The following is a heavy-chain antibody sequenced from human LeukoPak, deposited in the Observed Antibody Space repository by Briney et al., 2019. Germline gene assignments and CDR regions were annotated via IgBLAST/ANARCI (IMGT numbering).Heavy chain of an antibody. D-gene: IGHD1-26*01. CDR3: ARRPIVGSTGFYFDP. CDR2: IYISGST. Sequence: PSETLSLTCTVSGGSISSYYWSWIRQPAGKGLEWIGHIYISGSTNYNPSLKSRVTMSVDTSKNQFSLNLTSVTAADTAVYYCARRPIVGSTGFYFDPWGPGTLVTVSS. J-gene: IGHJ5*02. CDR1: GGSISSYY. V-gene: IGHV4-4*07.